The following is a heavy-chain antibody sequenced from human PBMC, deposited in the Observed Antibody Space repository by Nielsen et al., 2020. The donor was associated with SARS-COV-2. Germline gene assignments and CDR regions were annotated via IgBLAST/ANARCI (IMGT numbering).Heavy chain of an antibody. CDR3: ARGQSGLAWFDS. CDR1: RGSISSYY. Sequence: SETLSLTCTVSRGSISSYYWSWIRQPPGKGLEWIGYIYNSGSTNYNPSLKSRVAISVDTSKNQFSLKLSSVTAADTAIYYCARGQSGLAWFDSWGQGTLVTVPS. V-gene: IGHV4-59*01. D-gene: IGHD3-10*01. J-gene: IGHJ5*01. CDR2: IYNSGST.